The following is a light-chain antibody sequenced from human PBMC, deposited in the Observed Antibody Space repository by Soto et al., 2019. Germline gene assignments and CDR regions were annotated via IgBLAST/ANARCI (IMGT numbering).Light chain of an antibody. J-gene: IGKJ4*01. CDR1: QSVSSSY. Sequence: EIVLTQSPGTLSLSPGERATLSRRASQSVSSSYLAWYQQKPGQAPRLLIYGASSRATGIPDRFSGSGSGTDFTLTISRLEPEDFAVYYCQQYGSSVTLGGGTKVDI. CDR3: QQYGSSVT. CDR2: GAS. V-gene: IGKV3-20*01.